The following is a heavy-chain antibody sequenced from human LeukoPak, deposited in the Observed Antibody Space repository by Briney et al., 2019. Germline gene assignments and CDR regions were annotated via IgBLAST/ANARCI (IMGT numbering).Heavy chain of an antibody. D-gene: IGHD3-22*01. Sequence: GGSLRLSCAASGFTFSNYWMSWVRQAPGKGLEWVANIKEDGSEKYYVDSVKGRFTISRDNAKNSLSLQVNSLSAEDTAVYYCARVRHSSGYYYWYFDYWGQGTLVTVSS. CDR3: ARVRHSSGYYYWYFDY. V-gene: IGHV3-7*01. J-gene: IGHJ4*02. CDR1: GFTFSNYW. CDR2: IKEDGSEK.